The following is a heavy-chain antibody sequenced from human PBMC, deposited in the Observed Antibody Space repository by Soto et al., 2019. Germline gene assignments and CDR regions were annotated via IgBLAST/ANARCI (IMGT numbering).Heavy chain of an antibody. J-gene: IGHJ4*02. D-gene: IGHD1-1*01. CDR2: ISAHNGNT. Sequence: QVHLVQSGAEVKKPGASVKVSCKCSGYTFTSYGITWVRQAPGQGLEGMGWISAHNGNTEYAQKLQGRVTVTRDTSTRTAYMELRSMRSDDTAVYYCARGGYGDYWGQGALVTVSS. V-gene: IGHV1-18*01. CDR3: ARGGYGDY. CDR1: GYTFTSYG.